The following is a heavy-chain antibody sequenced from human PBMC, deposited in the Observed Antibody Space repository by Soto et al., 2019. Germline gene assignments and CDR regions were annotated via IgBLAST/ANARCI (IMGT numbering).Heavy chain of an antibody. J-gene: IGHJ6*02. V-gene: IGHV5-51*01. CDR2: IYPGDSET. Sequence: PGESLKISCKGSGYNFNTYWIGWVRQMPGKGLEWMGIIYPGDSETIYGPPFQGQVTISVDRSITTAYLQWSGLRASDTAMYYCARFGILFTGYSHAMDVWGQGTTVTVSS. CDR1: GYNFNTYW. CDR3: ARFGILFTGYSHAMDV. D-gene: IGHD3-9*01.